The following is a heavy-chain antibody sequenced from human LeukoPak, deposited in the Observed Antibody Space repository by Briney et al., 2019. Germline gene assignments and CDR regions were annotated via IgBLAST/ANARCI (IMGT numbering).Heavy chain of an antibody. D-gene: IGHD3-22*01. CDR2: IKQDGSEK. CDR3: ARASTAPYYYDSSGCDAFDI. CDR1: GFTFSSYW. V-gene: IGHV3-7*01. J-gene: IGHJ3*02. Sequence: PGGSLRLSCAASGFTFSSYWMSWVRQAPGKGLEWVANIKQDGSEKYYVDSVKGRFTISRDNAKNSLYLQMNSLRAEDTAVYYCARASTAPYYYDSSGCDAFDIWGQGTMVTVSS.